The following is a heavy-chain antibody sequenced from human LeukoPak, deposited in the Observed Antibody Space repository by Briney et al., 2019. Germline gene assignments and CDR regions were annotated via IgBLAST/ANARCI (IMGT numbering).Heavy chain of an antibody. Sequence: SQTLSLTCTVSGGSISSGGYYWSWIRQPPGKGLEWIGYIYHSGSTYYNPSLKSRVTISVDTSKNQLSLKLSSVTAADTAVYYCARVPDDFWSGPFDYWGQGTLVTVSS. CDR1: GGSISSGGYY. CDR2: IYHSGST. D-gene: IGHD3-3*01. CDR3: ARVPDDFWSGPFDY. J-gene: IGHJ4*02. V-gene: IGHV4-30-2*01.